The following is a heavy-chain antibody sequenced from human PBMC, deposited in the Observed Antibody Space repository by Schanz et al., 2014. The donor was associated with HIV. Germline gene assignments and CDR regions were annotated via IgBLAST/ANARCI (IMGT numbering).Heavy chain of an antibody. J-gene: IGHJ4*02. CDR3: ARSPNYYDSSGYYEGYFDS. D-gene: IGHD3-22*01. CDR1: GGSINSGGYY. V-gene: IGHV4-31*03. CDR2: IYYSGST. Sequence: QVQLQESGPGLVKPSQTLSLTCSVSGGSINSGGYYWSWIRQPPGKGLEWIGYIYYSGSTYYNPSLKSRVTISLGTSKNQFSLKLSSVTAADTAVYYCARSPNYYDSSGYYEGYFDSWGQGTLVTVSS.